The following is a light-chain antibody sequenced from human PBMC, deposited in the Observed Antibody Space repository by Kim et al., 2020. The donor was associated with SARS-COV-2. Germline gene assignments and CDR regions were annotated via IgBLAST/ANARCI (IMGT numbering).Light chain of an antibody. CDR3: QQFDSYPLT. CDR1: QAISTA. V-gene: IGKV1-13*02. Sequence: AIHLTQSPSSLSASVGDRITITCRASQAISTAVAWYHQKPGKPPKLLVFDASSLHTDVPSRFSGSRSGTEFTLTISGLQTEDFATYYCQQFDSYPLTFGGGTKVDIK. CDR2: DAS. J-gene: IGKJ4*01.